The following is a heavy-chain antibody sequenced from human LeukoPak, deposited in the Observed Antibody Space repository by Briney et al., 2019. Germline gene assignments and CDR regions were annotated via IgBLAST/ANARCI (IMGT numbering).Heavy chain of an antibody. CDR2: IIPNSGGT. CDR3: ARGRGFQDVDTFDM. CDR1: GFNFTHYH. V-gene: IGHV1-2*06. Sequence: ASVQVSCKASGFNFTHYHIHWIRQAPGQGLEWMGRIIPNSGGTNYPQPFQGRVTMTRDTSISTAYLDLSRLRSDDTALYYGARGRGFQDVDTFDMWGQGTMVTVSS. D-gene: IGHD3-10*01. J-gene: IGHJ3*02.